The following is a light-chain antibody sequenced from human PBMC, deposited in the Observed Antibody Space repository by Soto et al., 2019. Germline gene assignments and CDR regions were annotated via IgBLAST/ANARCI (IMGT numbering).Light chain of an antibody. V-gene: IGLV2-14*01. CDR3: VSYTTSASYV. J-gene: IGLJ1*01. Sequence: QSVLTQPPSASGSPGQSVTISCTGTSSDVGAYNYVSWYRQHPGKAPKLMIYDINNRPSGVSNRFSGSKSGNTASLTISGLQAEDEADYYCVSYTTSASYVFGTGTKVTVL. CDR1: SSDVGAYNY. CDR2: DIN.